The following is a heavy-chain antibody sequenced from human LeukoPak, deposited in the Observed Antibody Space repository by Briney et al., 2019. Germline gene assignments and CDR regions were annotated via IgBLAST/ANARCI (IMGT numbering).Heavy chain of an antibody. Sequence: PSETLSLTCNVSGDSISSGSYYWSWIRQHPGKGLEWIGYIYYSGSTYYNPSLKSRVTISVDTSKDQFSLNLSSVTAADTAVYYCARSSGNLYMGYYYYYMDVWGKGTTVTVSS. J-gene: IGHJ6*03. CDR3: ARSSGNLYMGYYYYYMDV. V-gene: IGHV4-31*03. CDR1: GDSISSGSYY. CDR2: IYYSGST. D-gene: IGHD3-10*01.